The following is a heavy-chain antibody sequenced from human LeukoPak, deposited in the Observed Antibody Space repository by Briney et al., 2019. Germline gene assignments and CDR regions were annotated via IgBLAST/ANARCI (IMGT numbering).Heavy chain of an antibody. J-gene: IGHJ6*03. CDR3: ARGDTMVRGVIKAYYYYYMDV. CDR1: GFTFSSYW. V-gene: IGHV3-7*01. D-gene: IGHD3-10*01. Sequence: PGGSLRLSCAASGFTFSSYWMSWVRQAPGKGLEWVANIKQDGSEKYYVDSVKGRFTTSRANAKNSLYLQMNSLRAEDTAVYYCARGDTMVRGVIKAYYYYYMDVWGKGTTVTVSS. CDR2: IKQDGSEK.